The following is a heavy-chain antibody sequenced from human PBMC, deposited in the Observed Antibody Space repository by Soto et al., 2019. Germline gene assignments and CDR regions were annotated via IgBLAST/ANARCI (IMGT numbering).Heavy chain of an antibody. CDR2: ISYDGSNK. V-gene: IGHV3-30-3*01. D-gene: IGHD3-22*01. CDR1: GFTFSSYA. CDR3: ARGSTMIVVVFDY. Sequence: GGSLRLSCAASGFTFSSYAMHWVRQAPGKGLEWVAVISYDGSNKYYADSVKGRFTISRDNSKNTLYLQMNSLRAEDTAVYYWARGSTMIVVVFDYWGQGTLVTVSS. J-gene: IGHJ4*02.